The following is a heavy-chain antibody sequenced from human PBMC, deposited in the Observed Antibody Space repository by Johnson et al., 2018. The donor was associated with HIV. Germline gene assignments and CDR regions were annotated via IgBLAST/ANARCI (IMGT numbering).Heavy chain of an antibody. Sequence: EQLVESGGGVVQPGRSLRLSCVASGFTFSSYWMHWVRQAPGKGLVWVSRINSDGNSTSYADSVKGRFTISRDNSKNTLYLQMNSLRAEDTAVYYCAKEGITMEVDIWGQGTMVTVSS. CDR1: GFTFSSYW. CDR2: INSDGNST. J-gene: IGHJ3*02. CDR3: AKEGITMEVDI. V-gene: IGHV3-74*01. D-gene: IGHD3-10*01.